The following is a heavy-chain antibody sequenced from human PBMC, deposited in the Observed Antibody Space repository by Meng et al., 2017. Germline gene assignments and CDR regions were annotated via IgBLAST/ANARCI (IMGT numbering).Heavy chain of an antibody. Sequence: EWQLVGSGGGLGPPGGSLKLSFAASGFTFSGSAMHWVRQSSGKGLEWVGRIRSKANNYATAYAASVIGRFTISRDDSKNTAYLQMNSLKTEDTAVYYCARAGGLFDYWGQGTLVTVSS. CDR3: ARAGGLFDY. CDR1: GFTFSGSA. V-gene: IGHV3-73*02. J-gene: IGHJ4*02. D-gene: IGHD3-16*01. CDR2: IRSKANNYAT.